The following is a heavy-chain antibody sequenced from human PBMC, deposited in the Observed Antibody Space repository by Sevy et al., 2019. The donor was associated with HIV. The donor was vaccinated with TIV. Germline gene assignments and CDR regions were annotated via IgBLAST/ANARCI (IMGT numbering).Heavy chain of an antibody. Sequence: GGSLRLSCAASGFSFNNYNMHWVRQVPGKGLEWVALISYDGTNEYYADSGKGRFTVSRDNSRDTLFVQMDSLRLEDTGVYYCVRNEDIWGQGTLVTVSS. V-gene: IGHV3-30*03. CDR3: VRNEDI. CDR1: GFSFNNYN. J-gene: IGHJ4*02. CDR2: ISYDGTNE.